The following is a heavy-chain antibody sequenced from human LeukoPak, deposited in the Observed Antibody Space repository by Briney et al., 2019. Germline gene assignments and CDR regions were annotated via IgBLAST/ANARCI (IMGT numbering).Heavy chain of an antibody. CDR2: IYSGGST. CDR3: ATDVRSSPLGF. Sequence: GGSLRLSCAVSGFTVTNDYMNWVRQAPGKGLEWVSIIYSGGSTYYADSVKGRFTISRDSSNNTLFLQMSNLRADVSGLYYCATDVRSSPLGFWGHGTLVTVSS. J-gene: IGHJ4*01. V-gene: IGHV3-66*01. CDR1: GFTVTNDY. D-gene: IGHD6-13*01.